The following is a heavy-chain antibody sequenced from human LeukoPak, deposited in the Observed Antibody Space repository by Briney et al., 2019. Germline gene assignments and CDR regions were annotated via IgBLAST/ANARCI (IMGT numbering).Heavy chain of an antibody. J-gene: IGHJ4*02. D-gene: IGHD2-8*01. Sequence: SETLSLTCTVSGGSISSGEYYWNWIRQPPGKGLEWIGHSYSCGSTNYNSSLKSRVTMSVDTSKNQFSVKLNSVIAADTAMYYCARGVYLGNGYYFDYWGQGTLVTVSS. CDR2: SYSCGST. V-gene: IGHV4-61*08. CDR1: GGSISSGEYY. CDR3: ARGVYLGNGYYFDY.